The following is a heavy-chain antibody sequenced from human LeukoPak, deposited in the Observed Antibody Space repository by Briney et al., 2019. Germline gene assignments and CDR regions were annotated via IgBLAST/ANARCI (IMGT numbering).Heavy chain of an antibody. D-gene: IGHD3-10*02. CDR2: INHSGST. Sequence: PSETLSLTCAVYGGSFSGYYWSWIRQPPGKGLEWIGEINHSGSTDYNPSLKSRVTISVDTSKNQFSLKLSSVTAADTAVYYCAELGITMIGGVWGKGTTVTISS. CDR1: GGSFSGYY. CDR3: AELGITMIGGV. V-gene: IGHV4-34*01. J-gene: IGHJ6*04.